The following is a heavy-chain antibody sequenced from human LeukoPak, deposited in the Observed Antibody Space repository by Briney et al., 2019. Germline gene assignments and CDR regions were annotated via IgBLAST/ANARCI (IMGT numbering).Heavy chain of an antibody. J-gene: IGHJ4*02. CDR3: AREVRVDSSGYYYTPYYFDY. D-gene: IGHD3-22*01. CDR2: IYHSGST. V-gene: IGHV4-38-2*02. Sequence: PSETLSLTCTVSGYSISSGYYWGWIRQPPGKGLEWIGSIYHSGSTYYNPSLKSRVTISVDTSKNQFSLKLSSVTAADTAVYYCAREVRVDSSGYYYTPYYFDYWGQGTLVTVSS. CDR1: GYSISSGYY.